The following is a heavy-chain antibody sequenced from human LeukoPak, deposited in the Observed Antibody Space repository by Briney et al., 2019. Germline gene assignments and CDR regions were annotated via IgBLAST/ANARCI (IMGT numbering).Heavy chain of an antibody. CDR3: AGGYYAGY. V-gene: IGHV3-7*04. CDR2: INEDGSRK. Sequence: GGSLRLSCVGSGFTFSNYWINWVRQAPGKGLEWVGNINEDGSRKNYADSVEGRFTISRDNSKNSLYLQMDSLRAEDTALYYCAGGYYAGYWGQGTQVTVSS. J-gene: IGHJ4*02. D-gene: IGHD2-2*01. CDR1: GFTFSNYW.